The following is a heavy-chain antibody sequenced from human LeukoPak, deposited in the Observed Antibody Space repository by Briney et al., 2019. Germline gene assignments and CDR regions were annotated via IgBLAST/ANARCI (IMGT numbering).Heavy chain of an antibody. CDR3: ARDLGIQLWVTDDAFDI. J-gene: IGHJ3*02. D-gene: IGHD5-18*01. V-gene: IGHV3-48*04. CDR2: ISSSGSTI. CDR1: GFTFSSYA. Sequence: GGSLRLSCAASGFTFSSYAMSWVRQAPGKGLEWVSYISSSGSTIYYADSVKGRFTISRDNAKNSLYLQMNSLRAEDTAVYYCARDLGIQLWVTDDAFDIWGQGTMVTVSS.